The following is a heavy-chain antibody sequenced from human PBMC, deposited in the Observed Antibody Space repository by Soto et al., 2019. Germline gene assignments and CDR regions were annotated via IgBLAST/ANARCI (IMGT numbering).Heavy chain of an antibody. J-gene: IGHJ5*02. V-gene: IGHV1-3*01. CDR1: GYTFTSYA. CDR3: ARDGAARTNWFDP. Sequence: ASVKVSCKASGYTFTSYAMHWVRQAPGQRLEWMGWINAGNGNTKYSQKFQGRVTITRDTSASTAYMELSSLRSEDTAVYYCARDGAARTNWFDPWGQGTLVTVSS. D-gene: IGHD6-6*01. CDR2: INAGNGNT.